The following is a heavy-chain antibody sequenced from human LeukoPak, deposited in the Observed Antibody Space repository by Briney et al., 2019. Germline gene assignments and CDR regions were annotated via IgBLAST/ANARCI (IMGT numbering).Heavy chain of an antibody. D-gene: IGHD5-18*01. V-gene: IGHV3-20*04. J-gene: IGHJ4*02. Sequence: GGSLRLSCAASGFTFDDYGMSWVRQAPGKGLEWVSGINWNGGSTSYADSVKGRFTISRDNAKNTLYLQMNSLRAEDTAVYYCARASDTAMVTPGSDYWGQGTLVTVSS. CDR1: GFTFDDYG. CDR2: INWNGGST. CDR3: ARASDTAMVTPGSDY.